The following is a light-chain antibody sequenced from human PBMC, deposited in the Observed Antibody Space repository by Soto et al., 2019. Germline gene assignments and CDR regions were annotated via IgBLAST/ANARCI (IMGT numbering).Light chain of an antibody. J-gene: IGKJ2*01. CDR1: QSVSSN. V-gene: IGKV3-15*01. CDR2: GAS. CDR3: QQYINGQKI. Sequence: EIVMTQSPATLSVSPGERATLSCRASQSVSSNLAWYQQKPGQAPRLLIYGASTRATGIPARFSGSGSGTEFTLTISSLQSEDFAVYYCQQYINGQKIFGQGTKLEIK.